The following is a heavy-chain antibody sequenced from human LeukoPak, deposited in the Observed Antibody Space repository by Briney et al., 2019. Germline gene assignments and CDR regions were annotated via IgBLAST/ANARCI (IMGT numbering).Heavy chain of an antibody. CDR1: SGSISSYY. J-gene: IGHJ4*02. CDR3: ARQYCSSTSCSPLDY. D-gene: IGHD2-2*01. Sequence: SETLSLTCTVSSGSISSYYWSWIRQPPGKGLEWIGYIYYSGSTNYYPSLKSRVTISVDTSKNQFSLKLSSVTAADTAVYYCARQYCSSTSCSPLDYWGQGTLVTVSS. V-gene: IGHV4-59*01. CDR2: IYYSGST.